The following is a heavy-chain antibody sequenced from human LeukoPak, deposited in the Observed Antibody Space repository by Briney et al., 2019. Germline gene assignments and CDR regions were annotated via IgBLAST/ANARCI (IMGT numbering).Heavy chain of an antibody. CDR2: SNPTGSST. D-gene: IGHD2-8*02. Sequence: ASVKVSCKASGYTFTNYYMHWVRQAPGPGLEWMGLSNPTGSSTNYAQKFRGRVTMTRDTSTTTVYMELSSLRSEDTAVYYCAREESGGYFDYWGQGTLVTVSS. CDR3: AREESGGYFDY. V-gene: IGHV1-46*01. CDR1: GYTFTNYY. J-gene: IGHJ4*02.